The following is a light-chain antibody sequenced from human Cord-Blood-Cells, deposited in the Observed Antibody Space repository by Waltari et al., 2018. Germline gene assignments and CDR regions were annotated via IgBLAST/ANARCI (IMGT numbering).Light chain of an antibody. J-gene: IGLJ2*01. Sequence: QSVLTQPPSVSGAPGQRVTISCTGSSSNIGAGYDVHWYQQLPGTAPKLPIYGNSNRPSWVPDRFAGSKSGTSASLAITGLQAEDEADYYCQSYDSSLSGSVFGGGTKLTVL. CDR2: GNS. CDR3: QSYDSSLSGSV. CDR1: SSNIGAGYD. V-gene: IGLV1-40*01.